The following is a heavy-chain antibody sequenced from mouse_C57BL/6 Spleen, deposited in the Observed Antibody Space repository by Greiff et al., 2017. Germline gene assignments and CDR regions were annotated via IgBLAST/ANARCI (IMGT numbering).Heavy chain of an antibody. V-gene: IGHV1-82*01. D-gene: IGHD2-2*01. CDR2: ICPGDGDT. CDR1: GYAFSSSW. J-gene: IGHJ1*03. CDR3: ARKVVTTTYWYFDV. Sequence: QVQLQQSGPELVKPGASVKISCKASGYAFSSSWMNWVKQRPGKGLEWIGRICPGDGDTNYNGKFKGKATLTADKSSSTAYMQLSSLTSEDSAVYFCARKVVTTTYWYFDVWGTGTTVTVSS.